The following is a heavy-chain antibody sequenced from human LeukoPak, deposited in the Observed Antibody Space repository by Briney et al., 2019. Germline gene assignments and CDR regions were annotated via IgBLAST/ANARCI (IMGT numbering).Heavy chain of an antibody. J-gene: IGHJ4*02. V-gene: IGHV3-43*01. CDR2: ISWDGGST. Sequence: GGSLRLSCAASGFTFDDYTMHWVRQAPGKGLEWVSLISWDGGSTYYADSVKGRFTISRDNSKNSLYLQMNSLRTEDTALYYCARHRYSSGWYDFDYWGQGTLVTVSS. CDR1: GFTFDDYT. D-gene: IGHD6-19*01. CDR3: ARHRYSSGWYDFDY.